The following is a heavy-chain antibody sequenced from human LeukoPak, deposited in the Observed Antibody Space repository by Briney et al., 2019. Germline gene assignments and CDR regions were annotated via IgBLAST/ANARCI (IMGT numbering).Heavy chain of an antibody. CDR1: GGSISSYY. J-gene: IGHJ3*02. Sequence: SETLSLTCTVSGGSISSYYWSWIRQPPGKGLEWIGYIYYTGSTKYKSSLKSRVTMSLDTSKKQLSLNLTSVTAADKGVYFCARTRRGYTYGFPSRQLLKAFDIWGQGTMVPVSS. V-gene: IGHV4-59*01. CDR3: ARTRRGYTYGFPSRQLLKAFDI. D-gene: IGHD5-18*01. CDR2: IYYTGST.